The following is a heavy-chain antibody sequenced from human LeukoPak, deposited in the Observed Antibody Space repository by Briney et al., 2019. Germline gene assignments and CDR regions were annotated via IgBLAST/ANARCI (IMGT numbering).Heavy chain of an antibody. Sequence: SETLSLTCSVSSGSVRRNYSWAWIRQAPGKGLEWVGGLDDSGNTYYNPSLKSRLTMSVDTSKNHFSLNLKSVAAADTSVYYCARRLRIGAAEWFDPWGQGIMVTVSS. D-gene: IGHD2-15*01. V-gene: IGHV4-39*02. CDR3: ARRLRIGAAEWFDP. CDR1: SGSVRRNYS. J-gene: IGHJ5*02. CDR2: LDDSGNT.